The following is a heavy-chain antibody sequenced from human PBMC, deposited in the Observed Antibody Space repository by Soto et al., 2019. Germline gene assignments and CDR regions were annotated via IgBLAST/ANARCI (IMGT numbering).Heavy chain of an antibody. Sequence: GGSLRLSCAASGFTFSSYAMHWVRQAPGKGLEWVAVISYDGSNKYYADSVKGRFTISRDNSKNTLYLQMNSLRAEDTAVYYCAREGGRLDYGDYFDYWGQGTLVTVSS. CDR2: ISYDGSNK. V-gene: IGHV3-30-3*01. CDR1: GFTFSSYA. CDR3: AREGGRLDYGDYFDY. D-gene: IGHD4-17*01. J-gene: IGHJ4*02.